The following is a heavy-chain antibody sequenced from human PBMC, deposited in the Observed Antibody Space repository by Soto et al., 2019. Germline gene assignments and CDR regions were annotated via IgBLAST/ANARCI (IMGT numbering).Heavy chain of an antibody. Sequence: PWGSLRLSCTSSVFSFSAYWMDGVRHSPGKGLDWLANINQDGREKHYIDSVKGRFTISRDNAKNSLYLQMSSLTAEDSALYYCPRSLDSWGPGTLVTVSS. CDR3: PRSLDS. CDR2: INQDGREK. V-gene: IGHV3-7*01. J-gene: IGHJ4*02. CDR1: VFSFSAYW.